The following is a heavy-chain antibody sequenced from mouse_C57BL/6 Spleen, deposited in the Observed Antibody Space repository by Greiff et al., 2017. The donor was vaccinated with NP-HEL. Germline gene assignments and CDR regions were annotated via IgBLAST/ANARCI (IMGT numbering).Heavy chain of an antibody. CDR1: GYTFTSYW. D-gene: IGHD2-3*01. J-gene: IGHJ3*01. Sequence: VQLQQSGAELVRPGTSVKLSCKASGYTFTSYWMHWVKQRPGQGLEWIGVIDPSDSYTNYNQKFKGKATLTVDTSSSTAYMQRSSLTSEDSAVYYCARGDGYYGWGQGTLVTVSA. CDR3: ARGDGYYG. V-gene: IGHV1-59*01. CDR2: IDPSDSYT.